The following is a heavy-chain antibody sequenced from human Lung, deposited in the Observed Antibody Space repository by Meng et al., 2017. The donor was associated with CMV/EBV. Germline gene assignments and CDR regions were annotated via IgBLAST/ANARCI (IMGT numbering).Heavy chain of an antibody. D-gene: IGHD7-27*01. CDR3: ARESLLSPNWGPGYFDY. Sequence: GESLKISCAASGFTFSSYSMNWVRQAPGKGLEWVSSISSSSSYLYYADSVKGRFTISRDNAKNSLYLQMNSLRAEDTAVYYCARESLLSPNWGPGYFDYWGQGXLVTVSS. V-gene: IGHV3-21*01. CDR1: GFTFSSYS. CDR2: ISSSSSYL. J-gene: IGHJ4*02.